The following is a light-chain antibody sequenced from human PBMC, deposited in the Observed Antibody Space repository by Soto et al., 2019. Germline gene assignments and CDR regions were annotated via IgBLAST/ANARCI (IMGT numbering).Light chain of an antibody. Sequence: EVVLTQSPDTLSLPPGERATLSCRASQSVSNNYLAWYQQKPGQAPRLLIYAASTRATGIPDRFSGSGSGTDFTLSISRLEPEDFAVYYCQLYGTSPKPFGQGTKVDI. CDR3: QLYGTSPKP. J-gene: IGKJ1*01. CDR2: AAS. CDR1: QSVSNNY. V-gene: IGKV3-20*01.